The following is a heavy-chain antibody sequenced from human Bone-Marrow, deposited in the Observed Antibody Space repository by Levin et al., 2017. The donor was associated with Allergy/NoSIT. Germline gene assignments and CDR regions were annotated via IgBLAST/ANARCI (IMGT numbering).Heavy chain of an antibody. V-gene: IGHV3-30*04. CDR2: ITYDGSDK. CDR3: ARDQEWVVLYQFHH. CDR1: GFDLSTFP. D-gene: IGHD3-16*01. J-gene: IGHJ4*02. Sequence: GGSLRLSCSSSGFDLSTFPIHWVRQAPGKGLEWVSVITYDGSDKYYVDSVKGRFSISRDNSKNIAYLQMSSLRPEDTAIYYCARDQEWVVLYQFHHWGQGAQVTVSS.